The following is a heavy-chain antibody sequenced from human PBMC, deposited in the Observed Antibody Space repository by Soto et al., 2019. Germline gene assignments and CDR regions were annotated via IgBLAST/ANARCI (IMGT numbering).Heavy chain of an antibody. CDR2: ISANNGNT. CDR3: ARGWGGIVVAGTRLDY. J-gene: IGHJ4*02. CDR1: GYTFTSYA. Sequence: QAQLVQSGTEVEKPGASVKVSCKASGYTFTSYAISWVRQAPGQGLEWMGWISANNGNTNYAQKLQGRVTMTADTSXXXXYMELRSLRSDDTAVYYCARGWGGIVVAGTRLDYWGQGTLVTVSS. D-gene: IGHD6-19*01. V-gene: IGHV1-18*01.